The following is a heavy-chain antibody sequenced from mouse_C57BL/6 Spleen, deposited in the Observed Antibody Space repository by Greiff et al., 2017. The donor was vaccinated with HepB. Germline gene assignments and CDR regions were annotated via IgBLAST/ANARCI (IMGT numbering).Heavy chain of an antibody. Sequence: EVQLQQSGAELVRPGASVKLSCTASGFNIKDDYMHWVKQRPEQGLEWIGWIDPENGDTEYASKFQGKATITADTSSNTAYLQLSSLTSEDTAVYYCTTYGSSPWFAYGGQGTLVTVSA. CDR3: TTYGSSPWFAY. V-gene: IGHV14-4*01. J-gene: IGHJ3*01. CDR1: GFNIKDDY. CDR2: IDPENGDT. D-gene: IGHD1-1*01.